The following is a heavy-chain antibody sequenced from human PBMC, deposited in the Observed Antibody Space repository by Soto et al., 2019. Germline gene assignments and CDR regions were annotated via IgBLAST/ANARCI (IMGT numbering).Heavy chain of an antibody. D-gene: IGHD3-3*01. V-gene: IGHV1-69*13. CDR3: ARGPIHLFGVTRTNWFDP. CDR1: GGTFSSYA. J-gene: IGHJ5*02. Sequence: SVKVSCKASGGTFSSYAISWVRQAPGQGLEWMGGIIPIFGTANYAQKFQGRVTITADESTSTAYMELSSLRSEDTAVYYCARGPIHLFGVTRTNWFDPWGQGTLVTVSS. CDR2: IIPIFGTA.